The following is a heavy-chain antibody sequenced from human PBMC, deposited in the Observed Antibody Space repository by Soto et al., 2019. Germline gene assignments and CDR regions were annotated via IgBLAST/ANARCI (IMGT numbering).Heavy chain of an antibody. CDR1: GYTFTGYY. V-gene: IGHV1-2*04. CDR3: GRGAVAGRGDAFDI. Sequence: QVQLVQSGAEVKKPGASVKVSCKASGYTFTGYYMHWVRQAPGQGLEWMGWINPNSGGTNYAQKFQGWVTMTGDTSISTAYRGLGRLSSEDTAVYYCGRGAVAGRGDAFDIWGEGTMVTVSS. J-gene: IGHJ3*02. D-gene: IGHD6-19*01. CDR2: INPNSGGT.